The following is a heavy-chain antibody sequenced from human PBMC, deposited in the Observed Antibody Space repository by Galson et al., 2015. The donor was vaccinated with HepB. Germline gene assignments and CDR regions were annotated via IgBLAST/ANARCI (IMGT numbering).Heavy chain of an antibody. CDR1: GYTFTSYG. Sequence: QSGAEVKKPGASVKVSCKASGYTFTSYGISWVRQAPGQGLEWMGWISAYNGNTNYAQKLQGRVTMTTDTSTSTAYMELRSLRSDDTAVYYCARDSGNRVWFGELAGLDYWGQGTLVTVSS. CDR3: ARDSGNRVWFGELAGLDY. V-gene: IGHV1-18*04. CDR2: ISAYNGNT. D-gene: IGHD3-10*01. J-gene: IGHJ4*02.